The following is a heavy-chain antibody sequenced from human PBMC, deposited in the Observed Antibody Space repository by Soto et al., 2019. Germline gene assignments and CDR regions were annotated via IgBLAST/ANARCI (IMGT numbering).Heavy chain of an antibody. D-gene: IGHD4-17*01. J-gene: IGHJ6*02. CDR3: AKEWVDYGDTYYYYYGMDV. Sequence: QVQLVESGGGVVQPGRSLRLSCAASGFTFSSYGMHWVRQAPGKGLEWVAVISYDGSNKYYADSVKGRFTISRDNSKNTLYLQMNSMRDEDTAVYYCAKEWVDYGDTYYYYYGMDVWGQGTTVTVSS. CDR1: GFTFSSYG. CDR2: ISYDGSNK. V-gene: IGHV3-30*18.